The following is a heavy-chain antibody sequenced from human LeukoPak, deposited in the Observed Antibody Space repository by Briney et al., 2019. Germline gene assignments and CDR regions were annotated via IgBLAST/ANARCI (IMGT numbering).Heavy chain of an antibody. CDR1: GGSISSYY. V-gene: IGHV4-39*07. J-gene: IGHJ6*02. CDR3: ARDRYGGYYYGMDV. Sequence: SETLSLTCTVSGGSISSYYWGWIRQPPGKGLEWIGSIYYSGSTYYNPSLKSRVTISVDTSKNQFSLKLSSVTAADTAVYYCARDRYGGYYYGMDVWGQGTTVTVSS. D-gene: IGHD1-26*01. CDR2: IYYSGST.